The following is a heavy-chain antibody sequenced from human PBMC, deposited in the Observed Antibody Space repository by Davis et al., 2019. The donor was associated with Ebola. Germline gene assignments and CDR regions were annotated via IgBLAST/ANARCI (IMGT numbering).Heavy chain of an antibody. Sequence: SCAASGFTFSSYAMSWVRQAPGKGLEWIGDISHSGHTYYNPSLKSRVTISVDRSTNQFSLRLSSVTAADTAVYYCAAIVFVPAALYYFDYWGQGTLVTVSS. D-gene: IGHD2-2*01. J-gene: IGHJ4*02. CDR3: AAIVFVPAALYYFDY. V-gene: IGHV4-30-2*01. CDR2: ISHSGHT. CDR1: GFTFSSYA.